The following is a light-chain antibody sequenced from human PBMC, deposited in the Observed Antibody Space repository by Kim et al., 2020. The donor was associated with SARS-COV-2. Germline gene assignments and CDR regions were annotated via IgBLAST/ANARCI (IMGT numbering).Light chain of an antibody. V-gene: IGLV6-57*03. CDR3: QSYDSSSWV. Sequence: NFMLTQPHSVSESPGKTVTISCTRSSVSIASNYVQWYQQRPGSAPTTVIYEDNQRPSGVPDRFSGSIDSSSNSASLTISGLKTEDEADYYCQSYDSSSWVFGGGTQLTVL. J-gene: IGLJ3*02. CDR2: EDN. CDR1: SVSIASNY.